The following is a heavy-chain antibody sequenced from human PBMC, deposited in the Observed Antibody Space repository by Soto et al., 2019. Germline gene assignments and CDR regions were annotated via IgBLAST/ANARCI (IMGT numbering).Heavy chain of an antibody. CDR2: TYYSGST. Sequence: PSETLSLTCTVSGGSISSGDYYWSWIRQPPGKGLEWIGYTYYSGSTYYNPSLKSRVTISVDTSKNQFSLKLSSVTAADTAVYYCARALPAGSDVLDYWGQGTLVTVSS. CDR1: GGSISSGDYY. J-gene: IGHJ4*02. D-gene: IGHD6-13*01. CDR3: ARALPAGSDVLDY. V-gene: IGHV4-30-4*01.